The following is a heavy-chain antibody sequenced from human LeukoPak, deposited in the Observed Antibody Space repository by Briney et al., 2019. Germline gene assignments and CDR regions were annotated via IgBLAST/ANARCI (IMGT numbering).Heavy chain of an antibody. CDR2: ISGSGGST. Sequence: SGGSLRLSCAASGFTFSSYAMSWVRQAPGKGLEWVSAISGSGGSTYYADSVKGRFTISRDNSKNTLYLQMNSLRAEDTAVYYCAKDLTSAAGTFAALDAFDIWGQGTMVTVSS. CDR1: GFTFSSYA. CDR3: AKDLTSAAGTFAALDAFDI. J-gene: IGHJ3*02. V-gene: IGHV3-23*01. D-gene: IGHD6-13*01.